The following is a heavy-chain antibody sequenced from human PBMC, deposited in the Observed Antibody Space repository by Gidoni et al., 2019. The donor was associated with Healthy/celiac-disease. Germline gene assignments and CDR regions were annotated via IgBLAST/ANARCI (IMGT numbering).Heavy chain of an antibody. D-gene: IGHD1-20*01. CDR1: GGTFSSYA. CDR3: ARVPKYNWNPLPQYYYYGMDV. Sequence: QVQLVQSGAEVKKPGSSVKVTCKASGGTFSSYAISWVRQAPGQGLEWMGGIIPIFGTSNYAQKFQGRVTITADESTSTAYMELSSLRSADTAVYYCARVPKYNWNPLPQYYYYGMDVWGQGTTVTVSS. V-gene: IGHV1-69*01. CDR2: IIPIFGTS. J-gene: IGHJ6*02.